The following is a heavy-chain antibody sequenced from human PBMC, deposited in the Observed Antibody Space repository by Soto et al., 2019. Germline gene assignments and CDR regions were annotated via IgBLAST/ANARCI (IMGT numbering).Heavy chain of an antibody. CDR2: MNPNSGNT. J-gene: IGHJ5*02. V-gene: IGHV1-8*01. D-gene: IGHD2-8*01. CDR3: ARRRDIVLARYWFDP. Sequence: QVQLVQSGAEVKKPGASVKVSCKASGYTFTSYDINWVRQATGPGLEWMGWMNPNSGNTGYVQKFQGRVTRTRNTSIRTAYMELSSLRSEDTAVYYGARRRDIVLARYWFDPWGQGTLVTVSS. CDR1: GYTFTSYD.